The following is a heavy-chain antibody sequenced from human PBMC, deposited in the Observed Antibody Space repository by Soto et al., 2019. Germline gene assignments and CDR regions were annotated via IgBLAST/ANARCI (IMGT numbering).Heavy chain of an antibody. V-gene: IGHV3-33*01. CDR1: GFTFSSYG. CDR2: IWYDGSNK. J-gene: IGHJ6*02. Sequence: QVQLVESGGGVVQPVRSLRLSCAASGFTFSSYGMHWVRQAPGKGLEWVAVIWYDGSNKYYADSVKGRFTISRDNSKNTLYLQMNSLSAEDTAVYYCARGRMDYDILTGYYKSYYGMDVWGQGTTVTVSS. CDR3: ARGRMDYDILTGYYKSYYGMDV. D-gene: IGHD3-9*01.